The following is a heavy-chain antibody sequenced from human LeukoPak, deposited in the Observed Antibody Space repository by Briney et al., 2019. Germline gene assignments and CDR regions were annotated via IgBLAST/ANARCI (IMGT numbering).Heavy chain of an antibody. Sequence: KASETLSLTCAVYGGSFSGSYWNWIRQPPGKGLEWIGEINHSGSTNYNPSLKSRVTISIDTSKNQFSLKLRSVTAADTAVYYCTRSPPPGATAYGVVDFWGQGTLVTVSS. CDR3: TRSPPPGATAYGVVDF. D-gene: IGHD3-16*01. CDR2: INHSGST. CDR1: GGSFSGSY. V-gene: IGHV4-34*01. J-gene: IGHJ4*02.